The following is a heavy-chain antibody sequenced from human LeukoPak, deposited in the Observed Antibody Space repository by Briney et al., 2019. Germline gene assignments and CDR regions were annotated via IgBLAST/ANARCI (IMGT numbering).Heavy chain of an antibody. J-gene: IGHJ4*01. CDR1: GGSINSYY. V-gene: IGHV4-59*01. D-gene: IGHD1-1*01. CDR2: IYYSGST. Sequence: SETLSLTCTVSGGSINSYYWSWIRQPPGKGLEWIGYIYYSGSTSYNPSLNSRVTISRDTSKSQFSLNLRSVTAADTAVYYCTSGGTVSGDFWGHGTLVTVSS. CDR3: TSGGTVSGDF.